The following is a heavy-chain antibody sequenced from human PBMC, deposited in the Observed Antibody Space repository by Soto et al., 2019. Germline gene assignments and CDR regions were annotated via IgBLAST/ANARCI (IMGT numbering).Heavy chain of an antibody. CDR3: ASLVWLRFPFCRAGVFDF. CDR2: ISSSSSYI. Sequence: EVQLVESGGGLVKPGGSLRLSCAASGFTFSSYSMNWVRQAPGKGLAWVSSISSSSSYIYYADSVKGRFTISRDNAKNSLYLQMNSLRAEDTAVYYCASLVWLRFPFCRAGVFDFWGQGTLVTVSS. V-gene: IGHV3-21*01. D-gene: IGHD5-12*01. J-gene: IGHJ4*02. CDR1: GFTFSSYS.